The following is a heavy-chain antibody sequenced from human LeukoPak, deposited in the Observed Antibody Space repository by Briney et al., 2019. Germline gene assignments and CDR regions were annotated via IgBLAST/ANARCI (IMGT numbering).Heavy chain of an antibody. J-gene: IGHJ6*02. D-gene: IGHD3-22*01. CDR3: ARDHKKMTYDSSGYYQYYYYGMDV. CDR2: ISAYNGNT. CDR1: GYTLTSYG. Sequence: GASVKVSCKASGYTLTSYGISWVRQAPGQGLEWMGWISAYNGNTNYAQKLQGRVTMTTDTSTSTAYMELRSLRSDDTAVYYCARDHKKMTYDSSGYYQYYYYGMDVWGQGTTVTVSS. V-gene: IGHV1-18*01.